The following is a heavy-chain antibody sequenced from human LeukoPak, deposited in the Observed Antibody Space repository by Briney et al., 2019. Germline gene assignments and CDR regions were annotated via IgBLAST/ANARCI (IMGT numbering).Heavy chain of an antibody. D-gene: IGHD2/OR15-2a*01. CDR1: GGPFSGYF. V-gene: IGHV4-34*01. J-gene: IGHJ4*02. CDR3: ARRYYYNVGSFPFDF. Sequence: SETLSLTCAVSGGPFSGYFWSWIRQSSGKGLEWIGEIHNSGTTNYNPSLNSRVTISEDTSKNQFYLNLSSVTAADTAVYYCARRYYYNVGSFPFDFWGQGTLVTLSS. CDR2: IHNSGTT.